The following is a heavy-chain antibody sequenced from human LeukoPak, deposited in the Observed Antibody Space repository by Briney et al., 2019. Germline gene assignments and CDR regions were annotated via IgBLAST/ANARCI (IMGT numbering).Heavy chain of an antibody. CDR2: FDPEDGET. V-gene: IGHV1-24*01. Sequence: ASVKVSCKVSGYTLTELSMHWVRQAPGKGLEWMGGFDPEDGETIYAQKFQGRVTMTEDTSTDTAYMELSSLRSEDTAVYYCATQEGRFWSGYPGNYLDYWGQGTLVTVSS. J-gene: IGHJ4*02. CDR3: ATQEGRFWSGYPGNYLDY. D-gene: IGHD3-3*01. CDR1: GYTLTELS.